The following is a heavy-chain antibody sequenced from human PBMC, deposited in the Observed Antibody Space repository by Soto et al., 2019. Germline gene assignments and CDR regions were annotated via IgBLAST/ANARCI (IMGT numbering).Heavy chain of an antibody. CDR2: IWYDGSNK. CDR1: GFSFSSYG. CDR3: ARAQYTGSYFDACDV. V-gene: IGHV3-33*03. Sequence: LRLSCAASGFSFSSYGMHWVRQAPGKGLDWVAVIWYDGSNKYYAESVKGRFTISRDNSKNTLYVQMDSLTVEDTAVYYCARAQYTGSYFDACDVWGQGTMVTVSS. J-gene: IGHJ3*01. D-gene: IGHD1-26*01.